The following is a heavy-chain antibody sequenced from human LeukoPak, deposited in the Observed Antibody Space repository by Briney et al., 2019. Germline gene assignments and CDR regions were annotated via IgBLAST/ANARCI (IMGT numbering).Heavy chain of an antibody. J-gene: IGHJ4*02. CDR1: GFTFDDYG. Sequence: PGGSLRLSCEASGFTFDDYGMSWVRQPPGKGLEWGSGINRKGGSTDYADSVKGRFTISRDNAKNSHFLQMNSLRVEDTALYYCARGFRNGPFDCWGQGTLVTVSS. D-gene: IGHD2-8*01. CDR2: INRKGGST. CDR3: ARGFRNGPFDC. V-gene: IGHV3-20*04.